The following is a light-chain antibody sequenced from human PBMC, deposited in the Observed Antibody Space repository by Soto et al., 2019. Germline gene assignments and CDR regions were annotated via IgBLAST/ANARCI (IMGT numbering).Light chain of an antibody. Sequence: DIQMTQSPSTLSASVGDRLTITSRASQTISTWLAWYQQKPGKAPELLIYDASTLESGVPSRSSGSGSGTEFSLTISSLQPDDFATFYCQQYSSFSRTFGQGTKVDIK. CDR3: QQYSSFSRT. J-gene: IGKJ1*01. CDR2: DAS. V-gene: IGKV1-5*01. CDR1: QTISTW.